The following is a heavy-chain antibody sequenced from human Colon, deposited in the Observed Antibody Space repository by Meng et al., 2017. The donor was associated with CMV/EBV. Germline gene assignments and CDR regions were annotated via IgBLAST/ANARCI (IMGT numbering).Heavy chain of an antibody. CDR2: ISDSGDET. J-gene: IGHJ5*02. CDR3: AKSFTNVIPVAGRGLFDP. D-gene: IGHD6-19*01. CDR1: LSSYV. V-gene: IGHV3-23*01. Sequence: LSSYVMSWVRQAPGKGLRWIASISDSGDETYYEDYVKGRFTISRDNPRNTVYLQMNRLTAEDTAMYYCAKSFTNVIPVAGRGLFDPWGRGTLVTVSS.